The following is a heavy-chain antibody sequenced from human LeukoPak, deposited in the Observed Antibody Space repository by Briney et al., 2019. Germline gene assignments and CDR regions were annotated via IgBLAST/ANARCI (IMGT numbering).Heavy chain of an antibody. D-gene: IGHD1/OR15-1a*01. J-gene: IGHJ4*02. Sequence: SETLSLTCAVYGGSFSGYYWSWIRQPPGKGLEWIGEINHSGSTNYNPSLKSRVTISVDTSKNQFSLKLSSVTAADTAAYYCARKTKMKAFDYWGQGTLVTVSS. CDR1: GGSFSGYY. CDR2: INHSGST. CDR3: ARKTKMKAFDY. V-gene: IGHV4-34*01.